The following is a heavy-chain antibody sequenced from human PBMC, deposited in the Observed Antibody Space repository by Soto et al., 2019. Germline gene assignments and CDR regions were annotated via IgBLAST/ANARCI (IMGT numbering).Heavy chain of an antibody. CDR2: ISSSGSTI. D-gene: IGHD2-8*01. CDR3: ARALNTGGIRYYIYDY. J-gene: IGHJ4*02. Sequence: GGSLRLSCAASGFTFSDYYMSWIRQAPGKGLEWVSYISSSGSTIYYADSVKGRFTISRDNAKNSLYLQMNSLRAEDTAVYYCARALNTGGIRYYIYDYWGQGTLVTVSS. V-gene: IGHV3-11*01. CDR1: GFTFSDYY.